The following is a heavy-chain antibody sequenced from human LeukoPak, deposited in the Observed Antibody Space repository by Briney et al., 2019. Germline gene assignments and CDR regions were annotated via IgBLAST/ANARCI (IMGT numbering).Heavy chain of an antibody. Sequence: SETLSLTCTVSGGSISSSNYYWGWIRQPPGKGLEWIGSIYHSGSTYYNSPLKSRVTISVDTSKNQFSLKLSSVTAADTAVYYCASPSIGASDIWGQGTMVTVSS. V-gene: IGHV4-39*01. J-gene: IGHJ3*02. CDR3: ASPSIGASDI. CDR1: GGSISSSNYY. D-gene: IGHD6-6*01. CDR2: IYHSGST.